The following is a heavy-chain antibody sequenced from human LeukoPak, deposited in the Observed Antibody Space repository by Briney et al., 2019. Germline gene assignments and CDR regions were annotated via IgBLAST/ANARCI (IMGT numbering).Heavy chain of an antibody. CDR1: GYTFTSYG. D-gene: IGHD3-3*01. CDR2: INPNSGGT. Sequence: GASVKVSCKASGYTFTSYGISWVRQAPGQGLEWMGWINPNSGGTNYAQKFQGRVTMTRDTSISTAYMELSRLRSDDTAVYYCARVKSPPGITIFGVVKVDAFDIWGQGTMVTVSS. CDR3: ARVKSPPGITIFGVVKVDAFDI. V-gene: IGHV1-2*02. J-gene: IGHJ3*02.